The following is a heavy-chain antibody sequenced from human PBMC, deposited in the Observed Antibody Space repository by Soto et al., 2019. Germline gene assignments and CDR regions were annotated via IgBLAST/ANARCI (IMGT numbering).Heavy chain of an antibody. CDR3: ARWGRQGNYDSSGYSYHDYYYYYGMDV. Sequence: ASVKVSCKASGYTFTSYGISWVRQAPGQGLEWMGWISAYNGNTNYAQKLQGRVTMTTDTSTSTAYMELRSLRSDDTAVYYCARWGRQGNYDSSGYSYHDYYYYYGMDVWGQGTTVTVSS. CDR2: ISAYNGNT. J-gene: IGHJ6*02. CDR1: GYTFTSYG. D-gene: IGHD3-22*01. V-gene: IGHV1-18*04.